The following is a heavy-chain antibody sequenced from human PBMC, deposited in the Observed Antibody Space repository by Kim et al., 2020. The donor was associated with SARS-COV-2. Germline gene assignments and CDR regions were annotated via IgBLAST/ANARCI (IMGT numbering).Heavy chain of an antibody. D-gene: IGHD2-2*01. Sequence: SVKGRFTISRDNSKNTLYLQMNSLRAEDTAVYYCARPIVVVPAADFWFDPWGQGTLVTVSS. J-gene: IGHJ5*02. CDR3: ARPIVVVPAADFWFDP. V-gene: IGHV3-30*01.